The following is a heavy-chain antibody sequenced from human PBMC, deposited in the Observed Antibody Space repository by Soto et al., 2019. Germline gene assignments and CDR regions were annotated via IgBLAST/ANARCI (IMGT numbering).Heavy chain of an antibody. CDR3: TRGFVGDYASYYYGLDV. D-gene: IGHD4-17*01. CDR1: TYSISIGFY. V-gene: IGHV4-38-2*01. J-gene: IGHJ6*01. CDR2: IYHSGST. Sequence: SQTLSLTCAVSTYSISIGFYWGWIRQPPGKGLEGIWNIYHSGSTYYNPSLKSRVTIALDTAKNHFSLKLRSLTAGDTAVYYCTRGFVGDYASYYYGLDVWGQGTAVTVSS.